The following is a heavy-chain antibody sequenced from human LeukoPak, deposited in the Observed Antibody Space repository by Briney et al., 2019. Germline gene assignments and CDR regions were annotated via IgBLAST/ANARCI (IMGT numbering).Heavy chain of an antibody. CDR2: ISWNSGSI. D-gene: IGHD6-13*01. V-gene: IGHV3-9*01. Sequence: AGGSLRLSCAASGFTFDDYAMHWVRQAPGKGLEWVSGISWNSGSIGYADSVKGRFTISRDNAKNSLCLQMDSLRAEDTALYYCAKLTAAAGSDYWGQGTLVTVSS. CDR1: GFTFDDYA. CDR3: AKLTAAAGSDY. J-gene: IGHJ4*02.